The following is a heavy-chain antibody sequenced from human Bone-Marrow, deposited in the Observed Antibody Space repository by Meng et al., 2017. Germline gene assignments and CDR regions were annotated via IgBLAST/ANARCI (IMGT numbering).Heavy chain of an antibody. D-gene: IGHD3-22*01. CDR2: INPSGGST. J-gene: IGHJ4*02. V-gene: IGHV1-46*01. CDR1: GYTFTSYY. CDR3: ARAGSYYYDSSGYYALDY. Sequence: ASVKVSCKASGYTFTSYYMHWVRQAPGQGLEWMGIINPSGGSTSYAQKFQGRVTMTRDTSTSTVYMELSGLRSEDTAVYYCARAGSYYYDSSGYYALDYWGQGTLVTVSS.